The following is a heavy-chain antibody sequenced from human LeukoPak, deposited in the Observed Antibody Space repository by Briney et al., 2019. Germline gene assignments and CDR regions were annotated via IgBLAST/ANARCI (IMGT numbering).Heavy chain of an antibody. D-gene: IGHD6-13*01. CDR1: GGTFSSYA. Sequence: GASVKVSCKASGGTFSSYAISWVRQAPGQGLEWMGGIIPIFGTANYAQKFQGRVTITADKSTSTAYMELSSLRSEDTAVYYCARVLEEQQLVQSPLYYYYSMDVWGKGTTVTVSS. J-gene: IGHJ6*03. CDR2: IIPIFGTA. V-gene: IGHV1-69*06. CDR3: ARVLEEQQLVQSPLYYYYSMDV.